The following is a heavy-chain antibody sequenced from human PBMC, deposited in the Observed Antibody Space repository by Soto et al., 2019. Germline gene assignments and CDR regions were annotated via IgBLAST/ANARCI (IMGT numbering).Heavy chain of an antibody. V-gene: IGHV3-15*01. CDR3: TTTPTGSWNLGH. J-gene: IGHJ4*02. D-gene: IGHD1-7*01. CDR2: IKSTTYGGTT. Sequence: PVWPLRVSWIVSEFTFRNAWRSWVLKNPGKVLEWVGRIKSTTYGGTTDYAAPVKGRFTISRDDSTNTLYLQMNSLTTEDTAVYYGTTTPTGSWNLGHWGKGALVTVSS. CDR1: EFTFRNAW.